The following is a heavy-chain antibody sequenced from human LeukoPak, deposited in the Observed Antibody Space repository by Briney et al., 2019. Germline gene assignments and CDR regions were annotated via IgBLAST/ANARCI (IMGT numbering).Heavy chain of an antibody. Sequence: PSETLSLTCAVSGYSISSGYYWGWIRQPPGKGLEWFGSIYHSGSTYYNPSLKSRVTISVDTSKSQFSLKLSSVTAADTAVYYCARQSLSSEPARLGELSFKYYFDYWGQGTLVTVSS. CDR3: ARQSLSSEPARLGELSFKYYFDY. D-gene: IGHD3-16*02. J-gene: IGHJ4*02. CDR2: IYHSGST. V-gene: IGHV4-38-2*01. CDR1: GYSISSGYY.